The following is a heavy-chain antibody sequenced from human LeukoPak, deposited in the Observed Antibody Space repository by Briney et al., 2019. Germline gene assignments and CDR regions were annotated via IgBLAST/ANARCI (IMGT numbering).Heavy chain of an antibody. J-gene: IGHJ5*02. D-gene: IGHD2-21*02. V-gene: IGHV1-2*02. CDR3: VRDGYYCGGDCYPNWFDP. Sequence: ASVKVSFKASGYPFTGYYMHWVRPAPGQGLEWMGWINPNSGGTNYAQKFQGRVTMTRDTSISTAYMELSRLRSDDTAVYYCVRDGYYCGGDCYPNWFDPWGQGTLVTVSS. CDR1: GYPFTGYY. CDR2: INPNSGGT.